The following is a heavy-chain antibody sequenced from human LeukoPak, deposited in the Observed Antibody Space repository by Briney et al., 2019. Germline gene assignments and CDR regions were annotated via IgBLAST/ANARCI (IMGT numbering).Heavy chain of an antibody. J-gene: IGHJ5*02. V-gene: IGHV4-59*08. CDR1: GDSINTSY. Sequence: SETLSLTCRVSGDSINTSYWSWIRQPPGQALEWIGYINNIGSTNYNPSLKSRVTMSVDTSEKQFSLQLTSVTAADTAVYYCARHSGYCSGGSCYPNWFDPWGQGTLVTVSS. CDR2: INNIGST. CDR3: ARHSGYCSGGSCYPNWFDP. D-gene: IGHD2-15*01.